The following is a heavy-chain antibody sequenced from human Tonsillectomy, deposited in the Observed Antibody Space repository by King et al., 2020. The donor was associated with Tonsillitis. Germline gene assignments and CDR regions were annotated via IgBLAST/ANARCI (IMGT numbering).Heavy chain of an antibody. D-gene: IGHD3-9*01. Sequence: VQLVESGGGLVQPGGSLRLSCAASRFTFSSYWMSWVRQAPGKGLEWVANIKQDGSEKYYLDSVKGRFTISRNNAKNSLYLQMNSLRAEDTAVYYCARDLTYYDILTGYYNGAFDIWGQGTMVTVSS. CDR3: ARDLTYYDILTGYYNGAFDI. CDR1: RFTFSSYW. CDR2: IKQDGSEK. V-gene: IGHV3-7*01. J-gene: IGHJ3*02.